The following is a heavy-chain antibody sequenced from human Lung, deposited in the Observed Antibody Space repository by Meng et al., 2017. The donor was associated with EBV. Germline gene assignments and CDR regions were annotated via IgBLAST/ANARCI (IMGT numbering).Heavy chain of an antibody. CDR1: GGPLNIYA. V-gene: IGHV1-69*06. CDR2: ITPLFGTA. J-gene: IGHJ4*02. Sequence: VQRVQAGPEGKRPGSSVKVSGKASGGPLNIYAISWVRQAPGQGLEWLGGITPLFGTAKYAQRFQDRVTITADKSTNSVYLELTSLSSDDTAVYYCAREGGNLQFESWGQGSLVTVSS. CDR3: AREGGNLQFES. D-gene: IGHD1-7*01.